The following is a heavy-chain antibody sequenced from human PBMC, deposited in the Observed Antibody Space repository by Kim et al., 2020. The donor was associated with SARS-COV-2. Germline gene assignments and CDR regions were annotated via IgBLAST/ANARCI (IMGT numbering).Heavy chain of an antibody. V-gene: IGHV7-4-1*02. D-gene: IGHD6-13*01. J-gene: IGHJ4*02. CDR1: GYTFTSYA. CDR3: ARARLAYPRWAAGGGGEDY. Sequence: ASVKVSCKASGYTFTSYAMNWVRQAPGQGLEWMGWINTNTGNPTYAQGFTGRFVFSLDTSVSTAYLQISSLKAEDTAVYYCARARLAYPRWAAGGGGEDYWGQGTLVTVSS. CDR2: INTNTGNP.